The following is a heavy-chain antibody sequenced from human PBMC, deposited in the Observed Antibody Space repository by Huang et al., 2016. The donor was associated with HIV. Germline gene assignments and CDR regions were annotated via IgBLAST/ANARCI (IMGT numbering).Heavy chain of an antibody. CDR3: ARGPVVFNTGWLQTCSFDD. J-gene: IGHJ4*02. D-gene: IGHD6-19*01. CDR1: GGSFSSYY. CDR2: VHERGRT. Sequence: QVQLQQWGAGLLKPSETLSLTVVVYGGSFSSYYWTCIRQSPRKGLEWIGKVHERGRTKDYPAKNNCVTKSIGTFWNHFCRNVSSVAAAETAVYFCARGPVVFNTGWLQTCSFDDWGQGTLVTVSS. V-gene: IGHV4-34*01.